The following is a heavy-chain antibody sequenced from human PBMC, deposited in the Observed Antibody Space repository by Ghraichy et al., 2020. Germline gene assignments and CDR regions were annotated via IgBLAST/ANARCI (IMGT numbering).Heavy chain of an antibody. D-gene: IGHD6-19*01. CDR1: GFTVSSNY. Sequence: AGSLRLSCVASGFTVSSNYMSWVRQAPGEGLEWVSLIYTAGDTTHADSVKGRFTISRDNSKNTLHLQMNSLRAEDTAVYYCARGVVAGTWTFDIWGQGTMVTVSS. V-gene: IGHV3-66*01. J-gene: IGHJ3*02. CDR3: ARGVVAGTWTFDI. CDR2: IYTAGDT.